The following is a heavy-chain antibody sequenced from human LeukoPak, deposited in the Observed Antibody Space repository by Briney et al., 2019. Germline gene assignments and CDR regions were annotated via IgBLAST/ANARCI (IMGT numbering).Heavy chain of an antibody. CDR1: GFTFSSYW. CDR2: ISTDGSST. J-gene: IGHJ4*02. V-gene: IGHV3-74*01. CDR3: ARAYCGGDCYLGY. Sequence: GGSLRLSCAAPGFTFSSYWMHWVRQAPGKGLVWVSRISTDGSSTRYADSVKGRFTISRDNAKNTLYLQMNSLRAEDTAVYYCARAYCGGDCYLGYWGQGTLVTVSS. D-gene: IGHD2-21*02.